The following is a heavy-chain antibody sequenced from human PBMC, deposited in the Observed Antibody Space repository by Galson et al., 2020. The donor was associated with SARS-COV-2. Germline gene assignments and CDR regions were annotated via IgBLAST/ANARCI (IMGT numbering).Heavy chain of an antibody. Sequence: SETLSLTCTVSGGSISSYYWSWIRQPPGKGLEWIGYIYYSGSTNYNPSLKSRVTISVDTSKNQFSLKLSSVTAADTAVYYCARLVGVYPFFDYWGQGTLVTVSS. CDR1: GGSISSYY. CDR3: ARLVGVYPFFDY. V-gene: IGHV4-59*08. J-gene: IGHJ4*02. D-gene: IGHD1-26*01. CDR2: IYYSGST.